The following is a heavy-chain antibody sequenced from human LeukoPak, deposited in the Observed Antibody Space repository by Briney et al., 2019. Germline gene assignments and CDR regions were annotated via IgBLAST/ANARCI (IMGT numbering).Heavy chain of an antibody. V-gene: IGHV4-39*07. Sequence: SETLSLTCTVSGGSISSYYWGWIRQPPGKGLEWIGSIYYSGSTYYNPSLKSRVTISVDTSKNQFSLKLSSVTAADTAVYYCARRFYGSGSYYFDYWGQGTLVTVSS. CDR3: ARRFYGSGSYYFDY. D-gene: IGHD3-10*01. CDR2: IYYSGST. CDR1: GGSISSYY. J-gene: IGHJ4*02.